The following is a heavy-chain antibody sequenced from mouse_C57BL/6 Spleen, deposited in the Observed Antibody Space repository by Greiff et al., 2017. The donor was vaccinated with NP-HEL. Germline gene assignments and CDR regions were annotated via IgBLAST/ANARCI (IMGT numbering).Heavy chain of an antibody. D-gene: IGHD2-4*01. CDR1: GYTFTSYW. J-gene: IGHJ2*01. CDR2: IHPNSGST. V-gene: IGHV1-64*01. CDR3: AREDYDLYYFDY. Sequence: QVQLKQPGAELVKPGASVKLSCKASGYTFTSYWMHWVKQRPGQGLEWIGMIHPNSGSTNYNEKFKSKATLTVDKSSSTAYMQLSSLTSEDSAVYYCAREDYDLYYFDYWGQGTTLTVSS.